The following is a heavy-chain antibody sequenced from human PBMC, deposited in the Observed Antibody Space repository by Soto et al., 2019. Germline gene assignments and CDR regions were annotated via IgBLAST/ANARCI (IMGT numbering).Heavy chain of an antibody. CDR3: AKRGRGAVAFDY. J-gene: IGHJ4*02. V-gene: IGHV3-23*01. CDR1: GFTFNSYA. Sequence: GESLKISCAASGFTFNSYAMSWVRQAPGKGLEWVSTISGSGVSTYYADSVKGRFTFSRDNSKNTLYLQMNSLRAEDTAVYYCAKRGRGAVAFDYWGQGTLVTVS. D-gene: IGHD6-19*01. CDR2: ISGSGVST.